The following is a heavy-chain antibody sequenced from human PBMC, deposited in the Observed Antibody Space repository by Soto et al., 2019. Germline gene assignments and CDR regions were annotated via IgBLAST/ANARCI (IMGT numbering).Heavy chain of an antibody. CDR2: IIPIFGTA. V-gene: IGHV1-69*06. CDR1: GGTFSSYA. Sequence: SVKVSCKASGGTFSSYAISWVRQAPGQGLEWMGGIIPIFGTANYAQKFQGRVTITADKSTSTVYMELSSLRSEDTAVYYCASLAVHSSGWPLTQRDAFDIWGQGTMVTVSS. J-gene: IGHJ3*02. D-gene: IGHD6-19*01. CDR3: ASLAVHSSGWPLTQRDAFDI.